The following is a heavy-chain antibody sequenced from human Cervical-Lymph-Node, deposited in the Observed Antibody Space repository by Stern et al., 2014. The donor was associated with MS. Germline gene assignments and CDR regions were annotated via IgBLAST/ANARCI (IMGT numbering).Heavy chain of an antibody. J-gene: IGHJ5*02. Sequence: QVQLVQSGGGVVQPGTSLRLSCSASGFNFSNFAMHWVRQAPGKGLEWVAVISYDGTNDYYADTVKGRFTFSGDKFKQPLTMQLNSLRADDTAVYYCVRGRRTGRAGVFDPWGLGTLITVSS. V-gene: IGHV3-30-3*01. CDR2: ISYDGTND. D-gene: IGHD6-19*01. CDR3: VRGRRTGRAGVFDP. CDR1: GFNFSNFA.